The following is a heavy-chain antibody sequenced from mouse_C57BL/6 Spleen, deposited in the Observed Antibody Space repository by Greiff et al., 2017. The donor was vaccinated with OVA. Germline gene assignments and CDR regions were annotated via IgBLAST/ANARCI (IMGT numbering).Heavy chain of an antibody. J-gene: IGHJ3*01. CDR3: ARGDSNYWFAY. CDR2: IYPGSGNT. Sequence: VQLQQSGPELVKPGASVKISCKASGYSFTSYYIHWVKQRPGQGLEWIGWIYPGSGNTKYNEKFKGKATLTADTSSSTAYMQLSSLTSEDSAVYYCARGDSNYWFAYWGQGTLVTVSA. V-gene: IGHV1-66*01. D-gene: IGHD2-5*01. CDR1: GYSFTSYY.